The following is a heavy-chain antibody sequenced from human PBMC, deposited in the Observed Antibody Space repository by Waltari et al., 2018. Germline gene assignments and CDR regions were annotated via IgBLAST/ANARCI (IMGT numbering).Heavy chain of an antibody. CDR2: IYPGDSKT. D-gene: IGHD4-17*01. J-gene: IGHJ2*01. CDR1: GYSFTSYW. CDR3: ARHDPDYGDSYWYFEL. Sequence: EVQLVQSGAEVKKPGESLTISCTGSGYSFTSYWIGWVRQMPGKGLEWMGIIYPGDSKTRYSPSIKGKVTMSTDKSISTADMQWSSLKASDTARNYCARHDPDYGDSYWYFELWGRGTLVAVAS. V-gene: IGHV5-51*01.